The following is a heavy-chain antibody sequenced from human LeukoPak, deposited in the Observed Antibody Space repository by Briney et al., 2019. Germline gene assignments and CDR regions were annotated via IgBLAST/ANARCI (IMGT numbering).Heavy chain of an antibody. V-gene: IGHV4-34*01. CDR2: INHSGST. Sequence: SETLSLTCAVYGGSFSGHYWTWFRQPPGKGLEWIGEINHSGSTNYNPSLKSRVTISVDTSKNQFSLKLSSVTAADTAVYYCAREDYYDYVWGSYRHDAFDIWGQGTMVTVSS. CDR1: GGSFSGHY. CDR3: AREDYYDYVWGSYRHDAFDI. D-gene: IGHD3-16*02. J-gene: IGHJ3*02.